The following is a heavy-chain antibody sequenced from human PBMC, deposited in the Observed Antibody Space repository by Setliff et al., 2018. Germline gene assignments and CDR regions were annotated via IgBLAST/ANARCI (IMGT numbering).Heavy chain of an antibody. D-gene: IGHD3-10*01. Sequence: VKVSCKASGYTFTSYAMHWVRQAPGQRLGWMGWINAGNGNTKYSQKFQGRVTITRDTSASTAYMELSSLRSEDTAVYYCATGITLVRTFDYWGQGTLVTVSS. V-gene: IGHV1-3*01. CDR3: ATGITLVRTFDY. J-gene: IGHJ4*02. CDR2: INAGNGNT. CDR1: GYTFTSYA.